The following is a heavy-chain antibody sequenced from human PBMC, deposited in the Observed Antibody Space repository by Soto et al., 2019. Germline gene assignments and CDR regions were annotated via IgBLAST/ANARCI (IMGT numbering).Heavy chain of an antibody. CDR3: AKLYGSGSYYSYYYGMDV. J-gene: IGHJ6*02. D-gene: IGHD3-10*01. V-gene: IGHV3-23*01. CDR1: GFTFSSYA. Sequence: GSLRLSCAASGFTFSSYAMSWVRQAPGKGLEWVSAISGSGGSTYYADSVKGRFTISRDNSKNTLYLQMNSLRAEDTAVYYCAKLYGSGSYYSYYYGMDVWGQGTTVTVSS. CDR2: ISGSGGST.